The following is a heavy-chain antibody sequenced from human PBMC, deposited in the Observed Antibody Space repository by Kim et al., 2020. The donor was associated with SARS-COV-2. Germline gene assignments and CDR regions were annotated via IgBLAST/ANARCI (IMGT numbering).Heavy chain of an antibody. CDR2: IYYSGST. D-gene: IGHD3-9*01. V-gene: IGHV4-39*07. CDR1: GGSISSSSYY. CDR3: ARELHFDWLLEAYYFDY. J-gene: IGHJ4*02. Sequence: SETLSLTCTVSGGSISSSSYYWGWIRQPPGKGLEWIGSIYYSGSTYYNPSLKSRVTISVDTSKNQFSLKLSSVTAADTAVYYCARELHFDWLLEAYYFDYWGQGTLVTVSS.